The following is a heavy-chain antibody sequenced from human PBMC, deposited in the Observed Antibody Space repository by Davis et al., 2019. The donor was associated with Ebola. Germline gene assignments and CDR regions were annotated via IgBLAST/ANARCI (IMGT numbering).Heavy chain of an antibody. J-gene: IGHJ4*02. CDR1: GYTFTSYG. Sequence: ASVKVSCKASGYTFTSYGISWERQAPGQGLEWMGWISAYNGNTNYAQKLQGRVTMTTDTSTSTAYMELSSLRSEDTAVYYCARDRGSSPGGGTYYFDYWGQGTLVTVSS. CDR3: ARDRGSSPGGGTYYFDY. V-gene: IGHV1-18*01. D-gene: IGHD2-15*01. CDR2: ISAYNGNT.